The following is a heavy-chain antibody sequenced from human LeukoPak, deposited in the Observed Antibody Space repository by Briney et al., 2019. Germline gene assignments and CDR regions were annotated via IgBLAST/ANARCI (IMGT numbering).Heavy chain of an antibody. D-gene: IGHD6-6*01. J-gene: IGHJ4*02. CDR1: GFTFTTSA. V-gene: IGHV3-23*01. Sequence: GGSLRLSCAASGFTFTTSAMSWVRQAPGKGLEWVSGISYSGGSTNYADSVKGRFTISRDNSKYTLSLQMNSLRADDTATYYCAKDLVSIWGQGTLVTVSS. CDR3: AKDLVSI. CDR2: ISYSGGST.